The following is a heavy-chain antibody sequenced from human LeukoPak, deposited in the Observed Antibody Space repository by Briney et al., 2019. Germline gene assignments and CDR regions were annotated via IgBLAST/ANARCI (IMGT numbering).Heavy chain of an antibody. J-gene: IGHJ1*01. CDR2: IIPILGIA. CDR3: ARALAQRINGYFHH. D-gene: IGHD2-8*01. CDR1: GGTFSSYA. Sequence: SVKVSCKASGGTFSSYAISWVRQAPGQGLEWMGRIIPILGIANYAQKFQGRVTITADKSTSTAYMELSSLRSEDTAVYYCARALAQRINGYFHHWGQGTLVTVSS. V-gene: IGHV1-69*04.